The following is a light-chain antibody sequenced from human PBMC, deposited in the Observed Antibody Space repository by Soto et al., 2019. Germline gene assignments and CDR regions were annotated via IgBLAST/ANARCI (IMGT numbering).Light chain of an antibody. V-gene: IGKV3-15*01. CDR1: QSVSSS. Sequence: EIVMTQSPATLSVSPGERATLSCRASQSVSSSLAWYQQKPGQATRLLIYGASTRATGITARFSGSGSVTEFTLTISSLQSEDFAVSYCQQYNNGPTYTFGQGTKLEIK. CDR2: GAS. J-gene: IGKJ2*01. CDR3: QQYNNGPTYT.